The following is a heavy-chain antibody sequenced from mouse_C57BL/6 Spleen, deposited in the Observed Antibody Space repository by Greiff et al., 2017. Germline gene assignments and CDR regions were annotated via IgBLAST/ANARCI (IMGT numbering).Heavy chain of an antibody. J-gene: IGHJ4*01. CDR2: INPSNGGT. V-gene: IGHV1-53*01. CDR3: AREGLSYYYAMDY. D-gene: IGHD1-1*02. CDR1: GYTFTSYW. Sequence: VQLQQPGTELVKPGASVKLSCKASGYTFTSYWMHWVKQRPGQGLEWIGNINPSNGGTNYNEKFKSKATLTVDKSSSTAYMQLSSLTSEDSAVYYCAREGLSYYYAMDYWGQGTSVTVSS.